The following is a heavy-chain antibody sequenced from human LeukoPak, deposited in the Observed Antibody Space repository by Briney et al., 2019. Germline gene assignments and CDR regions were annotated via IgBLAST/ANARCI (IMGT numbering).Heavy chain of an antibody. V-gene: IGHV1-18*01. J-gene: IGHJ4*02. CDR2: VSAYNGNT. CDR1: GYTFTSYG. Sequence: ASVKVSCKASGYTFTSYGISWVRQAPGQGLEWMGWVSAYNGNTNYAQKLQGRVTMTTDTSTSTAYMELRSLRSDDTAVYYCARDQGSGDTAMEFDYWGQGTLVTVSS. CDR3: ARDQGSGDTAMEFDY. D-gene: IGHD5-18*01.